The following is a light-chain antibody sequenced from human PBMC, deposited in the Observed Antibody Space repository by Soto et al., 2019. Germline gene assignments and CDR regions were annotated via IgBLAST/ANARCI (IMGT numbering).Light chain of an antibody. CDR2: DVS. CDR1: SSDLGDYDF. V-gene: IGLV2-14*01. CDR3: SSYRSSSNSYV. Sequence: QSVLTQPASVSASPGQSITISCTGTSSDLGDYDFVSWYQQLPGQAPKLIIYDVSDRPSRISIRFSGSKSGTTASLTIFGLQAEDEADYFCSSYRSSSNSYVFGIGTKATVL. J-gene: IGLJ1*01.